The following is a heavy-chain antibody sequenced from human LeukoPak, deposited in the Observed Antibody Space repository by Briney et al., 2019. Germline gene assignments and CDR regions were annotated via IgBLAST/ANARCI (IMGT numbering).Heavy chain of an antibody. J-gene: IGHJ4*02. Sequence: SETLSLTCTVSGGSISGYYWSWIRQPPGKGLEWVGYISYSGSTNYNPSLKSRVTISVDTSRNQFSLKLSSVTAADTAIYYCARADTAMVVHFDYWGQGTLVTVSS. CDR3: ARADTAMVVHFDY. V-gene: IGHV4-59*01. D-gene: IGHD5-18*01. CDR2: ISYSGST. CDR1: GGSISGYY.